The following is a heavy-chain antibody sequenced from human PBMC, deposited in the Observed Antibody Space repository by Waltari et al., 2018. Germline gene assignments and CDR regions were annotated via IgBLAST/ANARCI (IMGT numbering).Heavy chain of an antibody. J-gene: IGHJ6*02. Sequence: QVQLVQSGAEVKKPGSSVKVSCKASGGTFSSYTISWVRQAPGQGLEWMGRIIPIRGIANYAQKFQGRVTITADKSTSTAYMELSSLSSEDTAVYYCATLGYCSGGSCFYYYYGMDVWGQGTTVTVSS. CDR2: IIPIRGIA. D-gene: IGHD2-15*01. CDR1: GGTFSSYT. V-gene: IGHV1-69*02. CDR3: ATLGYCSGGSCFYYYYGMDV.